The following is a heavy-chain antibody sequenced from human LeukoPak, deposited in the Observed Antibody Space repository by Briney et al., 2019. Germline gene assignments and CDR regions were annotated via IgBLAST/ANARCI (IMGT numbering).Heavy chain of an antibody. J-gene: IGHJ6*02. CDR1: GGSISTYY. V-gene: IGHV4-59*08. CDR3: ARHESYYYGMDV. Sequence: PSETLSLTCTVSGGSISTYYWSWIRQPPGKGLEWIGYIYYSGSTTYNPSLKSRVTISVDTSKNHFSLKLNSVTAADTAVYYCARHESYYYGMDVWGQGTTVTVSS. CDR2: IYYSGST.